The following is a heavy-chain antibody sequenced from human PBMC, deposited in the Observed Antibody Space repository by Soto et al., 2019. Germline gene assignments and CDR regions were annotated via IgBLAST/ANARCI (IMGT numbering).Heavy chain of an antibody. D-gene: IGHD6-6*01. CDR2: IIPIFGTA. J-gene: IGHJ6*02. CDR1: GGTFSSYA. Sequence: QVQLVQSGAEVKKPGSSVKVSCKASGGTFSSYAISWVRQAPGQGLEWMGGIIPIFGTANYAQKFQGRVTITADESTSTASMELSSLRSEDTAVYYCARGIAARRNYYYGMDVWGQGTTVTVSS. V-gene: IGHV1-69*01. CDR3: ARGIAARRNYYYGMDV.